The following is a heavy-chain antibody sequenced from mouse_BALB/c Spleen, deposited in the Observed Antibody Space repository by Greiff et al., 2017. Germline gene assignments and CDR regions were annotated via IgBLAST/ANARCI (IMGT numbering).Heavy chain of an antibody. CDR3: ARQNGGAMDY. V-gene: IGHV5-6-5*01. CDR1: GFTFSSYA. J-gene: IGHJ4*01. Sequence: DVKLVESGGGLVKPGGSLKLSCAASGFTFSSYAMSWVRQTPEKRLEWVASISSGGSTYYPDSVKGRFTISRDNARNILYLQMSSLRSEDTAMYYCARQNGGAMDYWGQGTSVTVSS. CDR2: ISSGGST.